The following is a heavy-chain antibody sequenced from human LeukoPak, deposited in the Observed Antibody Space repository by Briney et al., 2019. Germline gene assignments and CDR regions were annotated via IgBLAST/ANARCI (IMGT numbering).Heavy chain of an antibody. Sequence: SETLSLTCTVSGGSISSGGYYWSWIRQHPGQGLEWIGYIYYSGSAYYNPSLESRVTISVDTSKNQFSLRLSSVTAADTAVYYCASGKRPSTVTTFGEYFQHWGQGILVTVSS. J-gene: IGHJ1*01. V-gene: IGHV4-31*03. D-gene: IGHD4-17*01. CDR3: ASGKRPSTVTTFGEYFQH. CDR1: GGSISSGGYY. CDR2: IYYSGSA.